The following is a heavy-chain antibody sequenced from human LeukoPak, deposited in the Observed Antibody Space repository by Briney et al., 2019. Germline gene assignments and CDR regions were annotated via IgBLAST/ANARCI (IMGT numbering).Heavy chain of an antibody. CDR1: GGSFSGCY. D-gene: IGHD3-22*01. CDR2: INHSGST. V-gene: IGHV4-34*01. CDR3: ARTYYYDSSGYYYRWLDY. Sequence: SETLSLTCAVYGGSFSGCYWSWIRQPPGKGLEWIGEINHSGSTNYNPSLKSRVTISVDTSKNQFSLKLSSVTAADTAVYYCARTYYYDSSGYYYRWLDYWGQGTLVTVSS. J-gene: IGHJ4*02.